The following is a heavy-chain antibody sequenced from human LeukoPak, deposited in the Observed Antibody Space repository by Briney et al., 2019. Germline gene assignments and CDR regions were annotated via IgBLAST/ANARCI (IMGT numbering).Heavy chain of an antibody. CDR2: IYTSGST. CDR1: GGSISSGSYY. V-gene: IGHV4-61*02. D-gene: IGHD5-12*01. J-gene: IGHJ3*02. Sequence: PSETLSLTCTVSGGSISSGSYYWSWIRQPAGKGLEWIGRIYTSGSTNYNPSLKSRVTISVDTSKNQFSLKLTSVTAADTAVYYCARDFRATARFDAFDIWGQGTMVTVSS. CDR3: ARDFRATARFDAFDI.